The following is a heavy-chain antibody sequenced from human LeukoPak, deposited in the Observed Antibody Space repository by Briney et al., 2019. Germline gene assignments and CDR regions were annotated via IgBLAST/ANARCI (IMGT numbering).Heavy chain of an antibody. D-gene: IGHD3-10*01. CDR3: ARAGYGSGRYYGYFDY. J-gene: IGHJ4*02. CDR2: IWYDGSNK. Sequence: PVGSLRLSRAASGFTFSSYGMHWVRQAPGKGLEWVAVIWYDGSNKYYADSVKGRFTISRDNSKNTLYLQMNSLGAEDTAVYYCARAGYGSGRYYGYFDYWGQGTLVTVSS. CDR1: GFTFSSYG. V-gene: IGHV3-30*19.